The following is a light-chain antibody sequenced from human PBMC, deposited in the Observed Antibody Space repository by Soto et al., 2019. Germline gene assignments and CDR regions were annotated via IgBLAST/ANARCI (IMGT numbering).Light chain of an antibody. Sequence: IVMTQSPATLSVSPGESATLSCRASQSVTNNLAWYQQRPGQAPRLLIYLASTRAPGIPARFSGSGSGTEFTLTISSLQSEDFAVYYCQQYNYWPPVTFGQGTRLEIK. CDR2: LAS. CDR1: QSVTNN. J-gene: IGKJ5*01. CDR3: QQYNYWPPVT. V-gene: IGKV3D-15*01.